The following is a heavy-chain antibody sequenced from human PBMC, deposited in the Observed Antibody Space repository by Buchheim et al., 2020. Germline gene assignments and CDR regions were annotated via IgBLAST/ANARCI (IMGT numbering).Heavy chain of an antibody. CDR3: ARVGPIGQWLVDSEHYYYGMDV. CDR2: IIPIFGTA. CDR1: GGTFSSYA. V-gene: IGHV1-69*12. Sequence: QVQLVQSGAEVKKPGSSVKVSCKASGGTFSSYAISWVRQAPGQGLEWMGGIIPIFGTANYAQKFQGRVTITADESTSTAYMELSSLRSEDTAVYYCARVGPIGQWLVDSEHYYYGMDVWGQGTT. J-gene: IGHJ6*02. D-gene: IGHD6-19*01.